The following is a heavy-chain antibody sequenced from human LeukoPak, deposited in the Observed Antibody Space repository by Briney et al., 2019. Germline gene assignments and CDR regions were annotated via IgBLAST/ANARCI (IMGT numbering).Heavy chain of an antibody. D-gene: IGHD5-12*01. CDR3: AREHSGYDFPGRDYYYMDV. CDR2: ISSISSSYI. V-gene: IGHV3-21*01. CDR1: GFTLKNYN. J-gene: IGHJ6*03. Sequence: GGSLRLSCAASGFTLKNYNMNWVRQAPGKGLEWVSSISSISSSYIYYADSVKGRFTISRDNARNSLYLQMNSLRAEDTAVYYCAREHSGYDFPGRDYYYMDVWGKGTTVTVSS.